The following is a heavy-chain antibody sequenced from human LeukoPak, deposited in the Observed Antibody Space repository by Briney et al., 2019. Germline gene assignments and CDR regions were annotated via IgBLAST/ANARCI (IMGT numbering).Heavy chain of an antibody. CDR2: IYYSGST. D-gene: IGHD6-13*01. CDR3: ARLLSSTWYWFDP. J-gene: IGHJ5*02. CDR1: GGSISSSSYY. V-gene: IGHV4-61*05. Sequence: SETPSLTCTVSGGSISSSSYYWGWIRQPPGKGLERIGYIYYSGSTNYNPSLKSRVTISVDTSKNQFSLKLNSVTAADTAVYYCARLLSSTWYWFDPWGQGTLVTVSS.